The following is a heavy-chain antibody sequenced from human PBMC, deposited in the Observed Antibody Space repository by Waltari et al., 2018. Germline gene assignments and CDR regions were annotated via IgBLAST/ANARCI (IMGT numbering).Heavy chain of an antibody. CDR1: GYIFIDHY. CDR2: MNPNSGGT. D-gene: IGHD2-15*01. Sequence: QVQLVQSGTEVKKPGASVRVSCKASGYIFIDHYMHWVRQAPGQGLEWMGWMNPNSGGTNYAQKIQGRFTMTRYTSTSTAYMELTRMTSDDAAIYYCARDGGFDFWSQGSLVTVSS. CDR3: ARDGGFDF. V-gene: IGHV1-2*02. J-gene: IGHJ4*02.